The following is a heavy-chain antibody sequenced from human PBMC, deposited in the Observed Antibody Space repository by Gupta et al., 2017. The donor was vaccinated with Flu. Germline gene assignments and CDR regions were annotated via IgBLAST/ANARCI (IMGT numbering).Heavy chain of an antibody. CDR2: VGAGGDRT. V-gene: IGHV3-23*01. J-gene: IGHJ4*02. D-gene: IGHD6-13*01. CDR3: AKDRSGNPAIDY. CDR1: GLTFSDYA. Sequence: GLTFSDYAMNWVRQAPGKGLGWGSTVGAGGDRTYYADSVRGRFTISRDNSKNTLYLQMNSLRGDDTAVYYCAKDRSGNPAIDYWGQGTLVTVSA.